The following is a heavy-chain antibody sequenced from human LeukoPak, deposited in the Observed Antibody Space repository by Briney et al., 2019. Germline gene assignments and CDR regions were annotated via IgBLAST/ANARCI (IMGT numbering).Heavy chain of an antibody. CDR2: ISGSGGRT. V-gene: IGHV3-23*01. D-gene: IGHD2-15*01. J-gene: IGHJ4*02. CDR1: GITLSNYG. CDR3: AKRGVVIRDILVGFHKEAYYFDS. Sequence: GGSLRLSCAVSGITLSNYGMSWVRQAPGKGLEWVAGISGSGGRTNYADSVKGRFTISRDNPKNTLYLQMNSLRAEDTAVYFCAKRGVVIRDILVGFHKEAYYFDSWGQGALVTVSS.